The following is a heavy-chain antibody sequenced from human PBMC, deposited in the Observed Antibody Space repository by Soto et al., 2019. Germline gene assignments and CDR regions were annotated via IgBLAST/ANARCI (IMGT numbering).Heavy chain of an antibody. Sequence: SVKISSTSSGDTFCSSVVTLVRKAPGQGLEWMGRIIPVLGVEYYAQKFQGRVTMTRDTSTSTVYMELSSLRSEDTAVYYCARRRPPIFGVVRSYYYYGMDVWGQGTTVTVSS. CDR2: IIPVLGVE. CDR3: ARRRPPIFGVVRSYYYYGMDV. J-gene: IGHJ6*02. D-gene: IGHD3-3*01. CDR1: GDTFCSSV. V-gene: IGHV1-69*04.